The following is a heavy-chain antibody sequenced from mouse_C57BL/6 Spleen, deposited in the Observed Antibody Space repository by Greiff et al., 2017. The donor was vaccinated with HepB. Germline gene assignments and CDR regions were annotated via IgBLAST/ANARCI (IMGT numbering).Heavy chain of an antibody. CDR2: IDPENGDT. Sequence: EVQRVESGAELVRPGASVKLSCTASGFNIKDDYMHWVKQRPEQGLEWIGWIDPENGDTEYASKFQGKATITADTSSNTAYLQLSSLTSEDTAVYYCTTGYGNYVSFAYWGQGTLVTVSA. V-gene: IGHV14-4*01. J-gene: IGHJ3*01. CDR3: TTGYGNYVSFAY. D-gene: IGHD2-1*01. CDR1: GFNIKDDY.